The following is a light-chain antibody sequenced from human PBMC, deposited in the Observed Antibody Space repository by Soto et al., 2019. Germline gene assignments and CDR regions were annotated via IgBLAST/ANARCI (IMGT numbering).Light chain of an antibody. V-gene: IGKV3-15*01. CDR2: GAS. J-gene: IGKJ4*01. CDR3: QQYNNWPPLT. CDR1: QSVSSN. Sequence: EIVMTQSPATLSVSPGERATLSCRASQSVSSNLAWYQQKPARAPRLLIYGASTRAPGIPARFSGSGSGTEFTLTISSLQSEDFAVYYCQQYNNWPPLTFGGGTKVEIK.